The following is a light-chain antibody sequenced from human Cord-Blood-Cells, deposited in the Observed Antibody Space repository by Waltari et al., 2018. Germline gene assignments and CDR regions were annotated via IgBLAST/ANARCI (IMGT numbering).Light chain of an antibody. J-gene: IGLJ3*02. CDR2: DVS. CDR1: SSDVGGYNY. V-gene: IGLV2-14*01. CDR3: SSYTSSSTLDWV. Sequence: QSALTQPASVSGSPGQSITISCTGTSSDVGGYNYVSWYQTHPGKAPKLMIYDVSNRPSGVSNRFSGSKSGNTASLTISGLQAEDEADYYCSSYTSSSTLDWVFGGGTKLTVL.